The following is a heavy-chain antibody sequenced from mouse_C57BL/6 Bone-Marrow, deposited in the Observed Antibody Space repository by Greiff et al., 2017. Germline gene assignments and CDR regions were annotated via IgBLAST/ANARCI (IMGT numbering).Heavy chain of an antibody. CDR2: ISYDGSN. J-gene: IGHJ2*01. V-gene: IGHV3-6*01. CDR1: GYSITSGYY. D-gene: IGHD1-1*01. Sequence: EVKLQESGPGLVKPSQSLSLTCSVTGYSITSGYYWNWIRQFPGNKLEWMGYISYDGSNNSNPSLKNRISITRDTSKNQFFLKLNSVTTEDTATYYCARFYYGSFYYFDYWGQGTTLTVSS. CDR3: ARFYYGSFYYFDY.